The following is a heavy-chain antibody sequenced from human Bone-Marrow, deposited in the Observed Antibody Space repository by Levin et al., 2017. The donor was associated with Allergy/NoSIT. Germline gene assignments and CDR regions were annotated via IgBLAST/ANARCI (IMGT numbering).Heavy chain of an antibody. D-gene: IGHD1-26*01. Sequence: PGGSLRLSCAASGFTFSTYTIHWVRQAPGKGLEWVALISYDGSKKYYADSVKGRLTISRDNSKDTLFLQMNSLRVDDAAVYYCAREEWELLDYWGQGTLVTVTS. CDR2: ISYDGSKK. J-gene: IGHJ4*02. V-gene: IGHV3-30-3*01. CDR1: GFTFSTYT. CDR3: AREEWELLDY.